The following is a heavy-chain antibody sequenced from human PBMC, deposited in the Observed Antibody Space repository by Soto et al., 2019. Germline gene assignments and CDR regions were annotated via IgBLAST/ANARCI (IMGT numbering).Heavy chain of an antibody. Sequence: LSLTCTVSGASINNNDYYWSWIRQTPGKGLEWIGYVYYSGSTDYIPSLKSRLSMSIDKSQNQFTLKLNPVTAADTATYYCARMSYFYDKWYFDLWGRGTLVTVSS. CDR3: ARMSYFYDKWYFDL. CDR2: VYYSGST. J-gene: IGHJ2*01. CDR1: GASINNNDYY. D-gene: IGHD3-22*01. V-gene: IGHV4-30-4*01.